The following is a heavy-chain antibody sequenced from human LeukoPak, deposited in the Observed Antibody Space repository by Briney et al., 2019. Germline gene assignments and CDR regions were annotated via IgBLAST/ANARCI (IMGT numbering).Heavy chain of an antibody. V-gene: IGHV3-11*01. CDR2: ITTSGSTI. Sequence: PGGSLRLSCEASGFDLSDYYMTWIRQTPGRGLEWVSYITTSGSTIYYADSVKGRFTISRDNSKNSLLLHMNSLRAEDTAIYYCARDGANSNWNDPRNWFDPWGQGTLVIVSS. J-gene: IGHJ5*02. D-gene: IGHD1-1*01. CDR1: GFDLSDYY. CDR3: ARDGANSNWNDPRNWFDP.